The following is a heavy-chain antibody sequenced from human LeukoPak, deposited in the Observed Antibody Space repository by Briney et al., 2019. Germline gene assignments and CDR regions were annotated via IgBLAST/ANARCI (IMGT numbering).Heavy chain of an antibody. CDR1: GGSINSYY. D-gene: IGHD6-6*01. CDR2: IYYSGST. J-gene: IGHJ5*02. Sequence: SETLSLTCTVSGGSINSYYWSWVRQPPGKGLEWNGYIYYSGSTNYSPSLKSRVTISVDTSKNQFSLKLSSLTAADTAVYYCARLGVRYSTSSWWFDPWGQGTLVTVSS. CDR3: ARLGVRYSTSSWWFDP. V-gene: IGHV4-59*08.